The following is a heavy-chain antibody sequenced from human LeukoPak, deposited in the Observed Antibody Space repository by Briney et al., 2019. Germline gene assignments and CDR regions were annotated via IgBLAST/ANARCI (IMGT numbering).Heavy chain of an antibody. V-gene: IGHV3-23*01. CDR2: ISGSGGST. J-gene: IGHJ4*02. D-gene: IGHD1-26*01. Sequence: GGSLRLSCAASGFTFSSYAMSWVRQAPGKGLEWVSAISGSGGSTYYADSVKGRFTISRDNSKNTLYLQMSSLRAEDTAVYYCAKVTSGSYWNDYWGQGTLVTVSS. CDR3: AKVTSGSYWNDY. CDR1: GFTFSSYA.